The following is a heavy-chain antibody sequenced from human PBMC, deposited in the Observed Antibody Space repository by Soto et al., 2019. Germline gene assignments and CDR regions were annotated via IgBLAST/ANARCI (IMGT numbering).Heavy chain of an antibody. CDR3: ARSRITGSTWTFDY. J-gene: IGHJ4*02. V-gene: IGHV5-51*01. CDR2: IYPGDSDT. Sequence: GESLKISCRASGYSFSNYWIAWVRQMPGKGLEWMGIIYPGDSDTRYSPPFQGQVTISTDKSISSAYLQWSSLRASDSAMYYCARSRITGSTWTFDYWGQGTLVTVSS. D-gene: IGHD1-20*01. CDR1: GYSFSNYW.